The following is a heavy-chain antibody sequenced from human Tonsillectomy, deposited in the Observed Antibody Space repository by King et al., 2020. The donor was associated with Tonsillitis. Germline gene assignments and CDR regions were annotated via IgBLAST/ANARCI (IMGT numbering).Heavy chain of an antibody. V-gene: IGHV4-39*01. CDR2: IYYSGST. CDR1: VGSISSSSYY. D-gene: IGHD3-22*01. Sequence: QLQESGPGLVKPSETLSLTCTVSVGSISSSSYYWGWIRQPPGKGLEWIGSIYYSGSTYYNPSLKSRVTISVDTSKNQFSLKLSSVTAADTAVYYCARRYYYDSSGYDYWGQGTLVTVSS. J-gene: IGHJ4*02. CDR3: ARRYYYDSSGYDY.